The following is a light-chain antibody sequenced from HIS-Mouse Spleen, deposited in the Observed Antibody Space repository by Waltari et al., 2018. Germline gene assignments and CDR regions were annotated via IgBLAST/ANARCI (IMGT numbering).Light chain of an antibody. CDR1: SSDVGGYNY. V-gene: IGLV2-11*01. J-gene: IGLJ2*01. CDR2: DVS. CDR3: CSYAGSNNVV. Sequence: QSALTQPRSVSGSPGQSVTISCTGTSSDVGGYNYVSWYQQHPGKAPKLMFYDVSKRPSGVPYRFSGSKSGNTASLPISGLQAEDEADYYCCSYAGSNNVVFGGGTKLTVL.